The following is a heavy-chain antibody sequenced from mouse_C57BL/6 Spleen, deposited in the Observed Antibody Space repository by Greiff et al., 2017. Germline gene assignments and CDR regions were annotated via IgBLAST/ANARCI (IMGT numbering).Heavy chain of an antibody. V-gene: IGHV1-26*01. Sequence: EVQLQQSGPELVKPGASVKISCKASGYTFTDYYMNWVKQSHGKSLEWIGDINPNNGGTSYNQKFKGKATLTVDKSSSTAYMELRSLTSEDSAVYYCARDGDYDGGGHFDYGGQGTTLTVSS. D-gene: IGHD2-4*01. CDR3: ARDGDYDGGGHFDY. CDR2: INPNNGGT. CDR1: GYTFTDYY. J-gene: IGHJ2*01.